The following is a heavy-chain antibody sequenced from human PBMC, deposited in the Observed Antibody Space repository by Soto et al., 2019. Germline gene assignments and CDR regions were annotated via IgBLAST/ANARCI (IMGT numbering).Heavy chain of an antibody. CDR3: AKVMITFGGSRYGLDV. CDR1: GFTFSSYD. J-gene: IGHJ6*02. D-gene: IGHD3-16*01. Sequence: QVQLVESGGGVVQPGRSLRLSCAASGFTFSSYDIHWVRQAPGKGLEWVAFISYDGGNKYYADSVKGRFTISRDNSKNTLFLQMNSLRAEDTAVYYCAKVMITFGGSRYGLDVWGQGTTVTVSS. CDR2: ISYDGGNK. V-gene: IGHV3-30*18.